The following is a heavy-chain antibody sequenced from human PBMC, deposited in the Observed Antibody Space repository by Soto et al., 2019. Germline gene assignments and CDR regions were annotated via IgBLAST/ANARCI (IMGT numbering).Heavy chain of an antibody. CDR3: ARDTPAPRAYYDFWSGYYTGRYYFDY. Sequence: ASVKVSCKASGYTFTSYGISWVRQAPGQGLEWMGWISAYNVNTNYAQKLQGRVTMTTDTSTSTAYMELSSLRSDDTAVYYCARDTPAPRAYYDFWSGYYTGRYYFDYWGQGTMVTVSS. V-gene: IGHV1-18*04. D-gene: IGHD3-3*01. CDR2: ISAYNVNT. J-gene: IGHJ4*02. CDR1: GYTFTSYG.